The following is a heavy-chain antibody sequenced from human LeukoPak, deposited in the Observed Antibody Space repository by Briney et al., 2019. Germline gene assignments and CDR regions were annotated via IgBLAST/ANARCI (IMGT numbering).Heavy chain of an antibody. D-gene: IGHD3-10*01. CDR3: ARDHRGSGSRYYYYYMDV. J-gene: IGHJ6*03. Sequence: GGSLRLSCAASGFTFSSYWMHWVRQAPGKGVVWVSRINSDGSSTSYADSVKGRFTISRDNAKNTLYLQMNSLRAEDTAVYYCARDHRGSGSRYYYYYMDVWGKGTTVTISS. CDR1: GFTFSSYW. CDR2: INSDGSST. V-gene: IGHV3-74*01.